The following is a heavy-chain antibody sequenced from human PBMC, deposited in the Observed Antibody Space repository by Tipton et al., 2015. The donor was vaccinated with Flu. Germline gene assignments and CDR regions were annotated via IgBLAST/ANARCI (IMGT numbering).Heavy chain of an antibody. V-gene: IGHV3-23*01. CDR3: AKDPEQQLAIDY. D-gene: IGHD6-13*01. CDR2: ISGSGGST. Sequence: SLRLSCAASGFTFSSYAMSWVRQAPGKGLEWVSAISGSGGSTYYADSVKGRFTISRDNSKNTLYLQMNSLRAEDTAVYYCAKDPEQQLAIDYWGQGTLVTVSS. J-gene: IGHJ4*02. CDR1: GFTFSSYA.